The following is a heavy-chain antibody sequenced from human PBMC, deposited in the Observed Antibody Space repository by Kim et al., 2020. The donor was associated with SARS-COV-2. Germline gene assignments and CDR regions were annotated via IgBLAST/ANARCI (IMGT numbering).Heavy chain of an antibody. J-gene: IGHJ6*03. Sequence: ASVKVSCKASGYTFTRYAVNWVRQAPGQGPEWMGWINTYTGNPTYAQGFTGRFVFSLDTSVTTAYLEISSLKDEDTAVYYCARDRDDGNYYYHNMDVWGKGTMVTVSS. V-gene: IGHV7-4-1*02. CDR3: ARDRDDGNYYYHNMDV. CDR2: INTYTGNP. D-gene: IGHD2-15*01. CDR1: GYTFTRYA.